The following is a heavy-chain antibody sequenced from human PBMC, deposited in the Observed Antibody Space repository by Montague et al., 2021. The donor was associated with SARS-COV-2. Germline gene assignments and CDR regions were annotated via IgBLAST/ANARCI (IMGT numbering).Heavy chain of an antibody. J-gene: IGHJ5*02. CDR3: ARAGDRWNDWFDP. D-gene: IGHD1-1*01. CDR1: GGSISSYY. V-gene: IGHV4-59*13. CDR2: IFHSGIT. Sequence: SETLSLTCTVSGGSISSYYWSWIRQSPGKGLEWIGYIFHSGITNYNPSLKSRVTISVDMSKNQFSLQLNSVTAADSAVYYCARAGDRWNDWFDPWGQGTLVTVSS.